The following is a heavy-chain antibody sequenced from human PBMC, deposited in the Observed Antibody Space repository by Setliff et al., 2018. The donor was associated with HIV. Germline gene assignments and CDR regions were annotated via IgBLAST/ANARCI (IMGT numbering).Heavy chain of an antibody. CDR1: GGSFSAYY. D-gene: IGHD3-9*01. CDR3: ARQTWEYYDTLTGYYRSPKNFDS. J-gene: IGHJ4*02. CDR2: IYYSGST. Sequence: PSETLSLTCAVYGGSFSAYYWGWIRQPPGKGLEWIGYIYYSGSTYYDPSLKSRVTISLDTSKNQFFLKLNSVTAPDTAIYYCARQTWEYYDTLTGYYRSPKNFDSWGQGTLVTVSS. V-gene: IGHV4-59*08.